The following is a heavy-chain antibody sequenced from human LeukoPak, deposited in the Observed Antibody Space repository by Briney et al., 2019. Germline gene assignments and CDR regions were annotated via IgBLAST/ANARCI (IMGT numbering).Heavy chain of an antibody. D-gene: IGHD2-15*01. V-gene: IGHV4-39*01. CDR2: IYHSGST. CDR3: ARIGRVVSTGADDLSY. J-gene: IGHJ4*02. Sequence: SETLSLTCTVSGGSISSSSYCWGWIRQPPGKGLEWIGSIYHSGSTYYNSSLMSRITISVDTSKNQYSLRVNSVTAAVTAVYYCARIGRVVSTGADDLSYWGQGTLVTVSS. CDR1: GGSISSSSYC.